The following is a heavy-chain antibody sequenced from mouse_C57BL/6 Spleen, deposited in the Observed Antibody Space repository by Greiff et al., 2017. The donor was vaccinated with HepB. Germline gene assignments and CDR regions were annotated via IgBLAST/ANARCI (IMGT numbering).Heavy chain of an antibody. J-gene: IGHJ4*01. D-gene: IGHD2-3*01. CDR3: ARQRDAGYYVLMDY. V-gene: IGHV5-6*01. CDR1: GFTFSSYG. CDR2: ISSGGSYT. Sequence: EVQLQESGGDLVKPGGSLKLSCAASGFTFSSYGMSWVRQTPDKRLEWVATISSGGSYTYYPDSVKGRFTISRDNAKNTLYLQMSSLKSEDTAMYYCARQRDAGYYVLMDYWGQGTSVTVSS.